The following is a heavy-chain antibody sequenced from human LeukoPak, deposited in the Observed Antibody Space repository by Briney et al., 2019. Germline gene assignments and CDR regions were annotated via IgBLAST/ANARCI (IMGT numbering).Heavy chain of an antibody. V-gene: IGHV1-2*02. CDR3: ARDPSNSGYDYLYYFDY. D-gene: IGHD5-12*01. CDR2: INPDNGGT. Sequence: ASVKVSCKTSGYTFTGYYMHWVRQAPGQGLEWMGWINPDNGGTNYAQKFQGRVTMTRDMSISTAYMELSRLRSDDTAVYYCARDPSNSGYDYLYYFDYWGQGTLVTVSS. J-gene: IGHJ4*02. CDR1: GYTFTGYY.